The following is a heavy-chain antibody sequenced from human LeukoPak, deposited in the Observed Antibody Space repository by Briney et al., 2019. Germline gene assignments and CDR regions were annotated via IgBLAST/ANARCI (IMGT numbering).Heavy chain of an antibody. CDR3: ARVVSNFWSGYYLGYYYYYYMDV. V-gene: IGHV4-61*02. J-gene: IGHJ6*03. CDR1: GGSINSGSYY. Sequence: SVTLSLTCTVSGGSINSGSYYWSWIRQPAGKGLEWIGRTYTSGSTSYNPSLKSRVTISVDTSKNQFSLKLSSVTAADTAVYYCARVVSNFWSGYYLGYYYYYYMDVWGKGTTVTVSS. D-gene: IGHD3-3*01. CDR2: TYTSGST.